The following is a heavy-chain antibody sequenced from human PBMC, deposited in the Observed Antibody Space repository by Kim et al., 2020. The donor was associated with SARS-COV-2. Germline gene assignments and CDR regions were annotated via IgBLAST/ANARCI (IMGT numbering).Heavy chain of an antibody. CDR2: IYYSGST. J-gene: IGHJ6*02. D-gene: IGHD3-10*01. CDR1: GGSISSGGYY. V-gene: IGHV4-31*03. CDR3: ARDRGTLWRHGGGYGMDV. Sequence: SETLSLTCTVSGGSISSGGYYWSWIRQHPGKGLEWIGYIYYSGSTYYNPSLKSRVTISVDTSKNQFSLKLSSVTAADTAVYYCARDRGTLWRHGGGYGMDVWGQGTTVTVSS.